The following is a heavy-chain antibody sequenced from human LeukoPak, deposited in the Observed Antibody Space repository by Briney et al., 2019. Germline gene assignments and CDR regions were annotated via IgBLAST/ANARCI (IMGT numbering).Heavy chain of an antibody. CDR3: VRQGRPDCSSARCYRPAGC. CDR2: IYYSGST. CDR1: GGSISSSSYY. J-gene: IGHJ4*02. Sequence: SETLSLTCTVSGGSISSSSYYWGWIRQPPGKGLEWIGRIYYSGSTNYNPSLQSRVTISVDTSKNQFSLKLSSVTAADTAVYYCVRQGRPDCSSARCYRPAGCWGQGTLVTVSS. D-gene: IGHD2-2*02. V-gene: IGHV4-39*01.